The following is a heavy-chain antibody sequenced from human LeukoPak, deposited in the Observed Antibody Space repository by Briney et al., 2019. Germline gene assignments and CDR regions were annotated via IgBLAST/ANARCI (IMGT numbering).Heavy chain of an antibody. V-gene: IGHV3-30*04. J-gene: IGHJ4*02. Sequence: LPGGSLRLSCAAPGFTFRSYAMHWVRQAPGKGLEWVAVIAYNGTNEYYADSVKGRFTISRDNSKNTLYLQMNSLRPEDTAVYYCARGAYSSSWLNFDYWGQGTLVTVSS. D-gene: IGHD6-13*01. CDR3: ARGAYSSSWLNFDY. CDR1: GFTFRSYA. CDR2: IAYNGTNE.